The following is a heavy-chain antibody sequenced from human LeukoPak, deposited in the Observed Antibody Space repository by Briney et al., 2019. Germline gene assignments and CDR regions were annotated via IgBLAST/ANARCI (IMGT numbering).Heavy chain of an antibody. Sequence: PGGSLRLSCAASGFTFSSYWMSWVRQAPEKGLEWVANIKQDGSETYYVDSVKGRFTISRDNAKNSLYLQMNSLRAEDTAVYYCARVFYSYGEGWLDPWGQGTLVTVSS. J-gene: IGHJ5*02. V-gene: IGHV3-7*01. CDR3: ARVFYSYGEGWLDP. D-gene: IGHD4-17*01. CDR1: GFTFSSYW. CDR2: IKQDGSET.